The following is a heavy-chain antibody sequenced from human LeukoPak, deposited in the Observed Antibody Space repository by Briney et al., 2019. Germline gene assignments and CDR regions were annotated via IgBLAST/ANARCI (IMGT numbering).Heavy chain of an antibody. J-gene: IGHJ6*02. D-gene: IGHD3-10*01. CDR3: ARGGGYYGSGSLHYYYYGMDV. CDR1: GFTFSRYE. V-gene: IGHV3-48*03. CDR2: ISSSGKTI. Sequence: PGGSLRLSCAASGFTFSRYEMNWVRQAPGKGLAWVSYISSSGKTIYYADSVKGRITISRDSAKNSLYLQMNSLRAEDTAVYYCARGGGYYGSGSLHYYYYGMDVWGQGTTVTVSS.